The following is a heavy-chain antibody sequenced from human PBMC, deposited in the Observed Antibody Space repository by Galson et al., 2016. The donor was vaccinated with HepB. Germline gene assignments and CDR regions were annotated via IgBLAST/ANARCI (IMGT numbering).Heavy chain of an antibody. Sequence: SLRLSCAASGFVFSNFGLSWVRQAPGKGLEWVASISTRRTTYYSYSVQGRITISRDNSNNTLYRQMNGLRAEDTAVYYCAKERLVRRIFDHWGQGTLLTVSS. CDR3: AKERLVRRIFDH. CDR2: ISTRRTT. D-gene: IGHD1-1*01. CDR1: GFVFSNFG. J-gene: IGHJ4*02. V-gene: IGHV3-23*01.